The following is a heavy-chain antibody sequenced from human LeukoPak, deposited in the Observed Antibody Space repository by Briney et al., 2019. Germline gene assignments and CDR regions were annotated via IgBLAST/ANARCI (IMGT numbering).Heavy chain of an antibody. D-gene: IGHD3-22*01. V-gene: IGHV1-69*13. J-gene: IGHJ4*02. CDR1: GYTFTSYG. CDR2: IIPIFGTA. CDR3: ARDREPFYYYDSSGYLDFDY. Sequence: SVKVSCKASGYTFTSYGISWVRQAPGQGLEWMGGIIPIFGTANYAQKFQGRVTITADESTSTAYMELSSLRSEDTAVYYCARDREPFYYYDSSGYLDFDYWGQGTLVTVSS.